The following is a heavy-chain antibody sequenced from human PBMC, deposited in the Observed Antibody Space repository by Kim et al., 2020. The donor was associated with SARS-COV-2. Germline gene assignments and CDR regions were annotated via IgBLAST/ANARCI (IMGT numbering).Heavy chain of an antibody. Sequence: GESLKISCKGSGYSFTSYWIGWVRQMPGKGLEWMGIIYPGDSDTRYSPSFQGQVTISADKSISTAYLQWSSLKASDTAMYYCARTFVLRSGWYNWFDPWGQGTLVTVSS. V-gene: IGHV5-51*01. J-gene: IGHJ5*02. CDR3: ARTFVLRSGWYNWFDP. D-gene: IGHD6-19*01. CDR2: IYPGDSDT. CDR1: GYSFTSYW.